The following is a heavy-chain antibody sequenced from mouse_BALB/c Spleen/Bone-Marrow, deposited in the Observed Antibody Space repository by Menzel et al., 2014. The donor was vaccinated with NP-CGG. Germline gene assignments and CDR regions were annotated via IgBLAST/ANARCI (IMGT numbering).Heavy chain of an antibody. CDR1: GFTFSSYA. V-gene: IGHV5-6-5*01. J-gene: IGHJ2*01. Sequence: EVMLVESGGGLVKPGGSLKLSCAASGFTFSSYAMSWVRQTPEKRLEWVASISSGGSTYYPDSVKGRFTISRDNARSILYLQMSSLRSEDTAMYYCARGGFRGLDYWGQGTTLTVSS. CDR3: ARGGFRGLDY. CDR2: ISSGGST.